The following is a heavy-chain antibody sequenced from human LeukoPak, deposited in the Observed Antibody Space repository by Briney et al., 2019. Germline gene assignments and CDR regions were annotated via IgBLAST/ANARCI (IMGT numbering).Heavy chain of an antibody. V-gene: IGHV5-51*01. CDR3: ARFGELYY. CDR2: VYPGDSDT. D-gene: IGHD3-10*01. CDR1: GYIFTS. J-gene: IGHJ4*02. Sequence: GESLKISCKASGYIFTSQVSGKVLEWMGIVYPGDSDTRYSPSFQGQVTISADKSISTAYLQWSSLKASDTAMYYCARFGELYYWGQGILVTVSS.